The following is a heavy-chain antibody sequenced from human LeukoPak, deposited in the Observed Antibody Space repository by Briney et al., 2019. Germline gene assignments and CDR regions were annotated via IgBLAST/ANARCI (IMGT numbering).Heavy chain of an antibody. CDR3: AREPMYGTFDT. CDR1: GFTFSSYW. CDR2: ITRSSSHT. J-gene: IGHJ3*02. V-gene: IGHV3-21*01. D-gene: IGHD1-1*01. Sequence: GGSLRLSCAASGFTFSSYWVSWVRQAPGKGLEWVASITRSSSHTYYADSVKGRCTISRDNAKNTLYLQMNSLRAEDMAVYCCAREPMYGTFDTWGQGTMVTVSS.